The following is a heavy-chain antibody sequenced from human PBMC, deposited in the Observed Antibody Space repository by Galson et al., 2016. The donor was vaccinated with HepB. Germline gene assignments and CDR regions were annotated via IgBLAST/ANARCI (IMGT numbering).Heavy chain of an antibody. D-gene: IGHD1-14*01. CDR3: ARDTRRTGTTDYFDY. Sequence: SVKVSCKASGGTFRNFAISWVRQAPGQGLEWMGGIIPLFGTANYPQKFRGRVTITADESKSTAYMELRSLTSADTAMYYCARDTRRTGTTDYFDYWGQGTLVTVSS. CDR1: GGTFRNFA. CDR2: IIPLFGTA. J-gene: IGHJ4*02. V-gene: IGHV1-69*13.